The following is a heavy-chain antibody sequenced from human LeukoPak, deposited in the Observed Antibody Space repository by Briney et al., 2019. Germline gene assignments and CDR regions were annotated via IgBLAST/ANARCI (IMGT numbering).Heavy chain of an antibody. CDR3: ARGTHSSDYYSKRVGPYNWFDP. CDR1: GGSISSSSYY. Sequence: KPSETLSLTCTVSGGSISSSSYYWGWIRQPPGKGLEWIGYIYYSGSTNYNPSLKSRVTISVDTSKNQFSLKLSSVTAADTAVYYCARGTHSSDYYSKRVGPYNWFDPWGQGTLVTVSS. CDR2: IYYSGST. J-gene: IGHJ5*02. D-gene: IGHD3-22*01. V-gene: IGHV4-61*05.